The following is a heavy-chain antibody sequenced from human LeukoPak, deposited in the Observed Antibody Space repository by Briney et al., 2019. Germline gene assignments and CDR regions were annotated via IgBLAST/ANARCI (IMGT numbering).Heavy chain of an antibody. D-gene: IGHD2-15*01. Sequence: GASVKVSCKASGYTFTSYAMNWVRQAPGQGLEWMGWITNTGNPTYAQGFIGRFVFSLDTSVSTAYLQISSLKAEDTAVYYCARVRRPRYCSGGSCYPRGSDPWGQGTLVTVSS. V-gene: IGHV7-4-1*02. CDR1: GYTFTSYA. CDR3: ARVRRPRYCSGGSCYPRGSDP. J-gene: IGHJ5*02. CDR2: ITNTGNP.